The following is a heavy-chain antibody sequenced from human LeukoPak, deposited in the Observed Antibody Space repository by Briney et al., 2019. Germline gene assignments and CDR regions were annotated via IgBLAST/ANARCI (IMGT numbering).Heavy chain of an antibody. Sequence: SETLSLTCAVSGGPFSGYFWSWIRQSSGKGLEWIGEIHNSGTTDYNPSLNSRVTISEDTSKNQFYLNLNSVTAADTAVYYCARRYYYNLGSFPFDFWGQGTLVTVSS. V-gene: IGHV4-34*01. CDR1: GGPFSGYF. CDR2: IHNSGTT. D-gene: IGHD3-10*01. CDR3: ARRYYYNLGSFPFDF. J-gene: IGHJ4*02.